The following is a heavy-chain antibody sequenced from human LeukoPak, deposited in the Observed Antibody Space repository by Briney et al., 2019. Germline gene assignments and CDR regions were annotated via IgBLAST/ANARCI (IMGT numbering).Heavy chain of an antibody. J-gene: IGHJ4*02. V-gene: IGHV3-43D*03. CDR2: ISWDGGST. D-gene: IGHD6-19*01. Sequence: GGSLRLSCAASGFTFDDYAMHWVRQAPGKGLEWVSLISWDGGSTYYADSVKGRFTISRDNAKNSLYLQMNSLTAEDTAIYYCARSLRVAVAASYWGQGTLVTVSS. CDR3: ARSLRVAVAASY. CDR1: GFTFDDYA.